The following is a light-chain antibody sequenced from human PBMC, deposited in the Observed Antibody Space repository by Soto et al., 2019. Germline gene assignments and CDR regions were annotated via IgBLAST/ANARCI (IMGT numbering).Light chain of an antibody. CDR1: SNDVGRYNL. CDR2: EAT. Sequence: QSALTQPASVSGSPEQSITISCTGTSNDVGRYNLVSWYQQHPGTAPKVMIYEATKRPSGVSNRFSGSKSGNTASLTISGRQAEDEADYYCCAYAGSGSVVFGGGTKVTVL. V-gene: IGLV2-23*01. J-gene: IGLJ2*01. CDR3: CAYAGSGSVV.